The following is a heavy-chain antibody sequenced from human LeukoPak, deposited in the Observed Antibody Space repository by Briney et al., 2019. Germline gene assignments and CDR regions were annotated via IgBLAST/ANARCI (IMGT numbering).Heavy chain of an antibody. Sequence: GKSLRLSCAASGFIFSSYAMHWVRQAPGKGLEWVTFISYDGSKKAFADSVKGRFTISRDNSQNTVYLQMNSLRPEDSAMYYCARDTYYYYDSSGQTDYWGQGTLATVSS. CDR1: GFIFSSYA. CDR3: ARDTYYYYDSSGQTDY. J-gene: IGHJ4*02. V-gene: IGHV3-30*04. D-gene: IGHD3-22*01. CDR2: ISYDGSKK.